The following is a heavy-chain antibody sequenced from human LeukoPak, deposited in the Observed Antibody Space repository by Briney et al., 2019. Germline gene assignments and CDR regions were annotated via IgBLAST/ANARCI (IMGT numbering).Heavy chain of an antibody. D-gene: IGHD3-10*01. CDR3: AKGHYYGSGSLDY. Sequence: GGSLRLSCTASGFTFASYAMSWVRQAPGKGLEWVSSISSSSSYIYYADSVKGRFTISRDNSKNTLYVQMNSLRAEDTAVYYCAKGHYYGSGSLDYWGQGTLVTVSS. CDR1: GFTFASYA. CDR2: ISSSSSYI. J-gene: IGHJ4*02. V-gene: IGHV3-23*01.